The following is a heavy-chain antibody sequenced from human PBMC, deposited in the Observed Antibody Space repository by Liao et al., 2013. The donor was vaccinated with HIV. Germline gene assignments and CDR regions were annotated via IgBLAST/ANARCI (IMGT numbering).Heavy chain of an antibody. CDR1: GGSISSGDYY. CDR3: ARQGDIVVVPGEMDV. J-gene: IGHJ6*04. D-gene: IGHD2-2*01. V-gene: IGHV4-30-4*08. CDR2: IYYSGST. Sequence: QVQLQESGPGLVKPSQTLSLTCTVSGGSISSGDYYWSWIRQPPGKGLEWIGYIYYSGSTYYNPSLKSRVTISVDTSKNQFSLKLSSVTAADTAVYYCARQGDIVVVPGEMDVWGKGTTVTVSS.